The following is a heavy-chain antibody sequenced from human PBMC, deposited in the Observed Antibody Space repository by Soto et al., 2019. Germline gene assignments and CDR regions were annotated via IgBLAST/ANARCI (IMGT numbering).Heavy chain of an antibody. CDR2: IIPIFGTA. J-gene: IGHJ6*02. V-gene: IGHV1-69*06. CDR3: ATWRLTVVTSYYYYGMDV. Sequence: SVKVSCKASGGTFSRYAISWVRHAPGQAHEWMGGIIPIFGTANYAQKFQGRVTIPADKSTSTAYMELSSLSSEDTAVYYCATWRLTVVTSYYYYGMDVWGQGTTVSVCS. CDR1: GGTFSRYA. D-gene: IGHD2-21*02.